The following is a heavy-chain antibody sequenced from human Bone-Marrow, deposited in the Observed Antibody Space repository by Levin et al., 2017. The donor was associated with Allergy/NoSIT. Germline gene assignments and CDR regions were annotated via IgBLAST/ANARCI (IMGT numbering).Heavy chain of an antibody. J-gene: IGHJ6*02. CDR2: IIPIFGTA. V-gene: IGHV1-69*13. D-gene: IGHD5-12*01. Sequence: ASVKVSCKASGGTFSSYAISWVRQAPGQGLEWMGGIIPIFGTANYAQKFQGRVTITADESTSTAYMELSSLRSEDTAVYYCASSGYDPTNYYYYGMDVWGQGTTVTVSS. CDR1: GGTFSSYA. CDR3: ASSGYDPTNYYYYGMDV.